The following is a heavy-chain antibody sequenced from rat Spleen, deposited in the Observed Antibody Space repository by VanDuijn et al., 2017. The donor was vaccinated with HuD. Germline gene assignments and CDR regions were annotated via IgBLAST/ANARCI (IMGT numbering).Heavy chain of an antibody. V-gene: IGHV5-29*01. CDR1: GFTFSDFG. Sequence: EVQLVESGGGLVQPGRSLKVSCAASGFTFSDFGMAWVRQAPTTGLEWVATISYGDSSGHSSTYYRDSVKGRFTISRDNAKSTLSLQMDRLRSEDTATYYCARRHYGYTDYFDYWGQGVMVTVSS. CDR3: ARRHYGYTDYFDY. D-gene: IGHD1-9*01. CDR2: ISYGDSSGHSST. J-gene: IGHJ2*01.